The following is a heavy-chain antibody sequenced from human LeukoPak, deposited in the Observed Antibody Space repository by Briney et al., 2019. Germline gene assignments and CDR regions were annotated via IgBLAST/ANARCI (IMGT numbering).Heavy chain of an antibody. Sequence: GATVKVSCKASGGTFSSYAISWVRQPPAQGLEWMGRIIPILGIANYAQKFQGRVTITADKSTSTAYMELSSLRSEDTAVYYCARVGYSSGWYPEIDYWGQGTLVTVSS. CDR3: ARVGYSSGWYPEIDY. J-gene: IGHJ4*02. CDR2: IIPILGIA. D-gene: IGHD6-19*01. CDR1: GGTFSSYA. V-gene: IGHV1-69*04.